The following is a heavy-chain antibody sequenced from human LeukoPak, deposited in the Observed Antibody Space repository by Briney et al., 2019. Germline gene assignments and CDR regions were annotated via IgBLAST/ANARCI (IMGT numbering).Heavy chain of an antibody. CDR3: ARQTTGSYQWTFDY. CDR1: GGSISSSAHF. D-gene: IGHD3-10*01. V-gene: IGHV4-39*01. CDR2: IYHSGTT. J-gene: IGHJ4*02. Sequence: SETLSLTCTVSGGSISSSAHFWGWIRQPPGKGLGWIGTIYHSGTTYYNPSLKSRVTISVDTSRNQFSLRLNSVTAAGTAVYSCARQTTGSYQWTFDYWGQGTLVTVSS.